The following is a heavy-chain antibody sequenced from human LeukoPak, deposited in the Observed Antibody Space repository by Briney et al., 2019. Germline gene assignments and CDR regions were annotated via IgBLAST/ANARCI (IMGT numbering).Heavy chain of an antibody. CDR1: GFTFSSYW. CDR2: IKQDGSEK. Sequence: GGSLRLSCAASGFTFSSYWMSWVRQAPGKGLEWVANIKQDGSEKYYVDSVKGRFTISRDNSKNTLYLQMNSLRAEDTAVYYCTRLAGYFDYWGQGTLVTVSS. V-gene: IGHV3-7*03. D-gene: IGHD6-19*01. J-gene: IGHJ4*02. CDR3: TRLAGYFDY.